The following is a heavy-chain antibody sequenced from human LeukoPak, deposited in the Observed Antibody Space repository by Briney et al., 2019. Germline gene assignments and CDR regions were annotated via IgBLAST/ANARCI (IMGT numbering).Heavy chain of an antibody. CDR3: VKEVGAAVGRSSFDY. Sequence: PGGSLRLSCAASGFTFRSYAMHWVRQTPGKGLEWVSHISWNSATIEYADSVKGRFTISRGNAKNSLYLQMNSLRAEDTALYYCVKEVGAAVGRSSFDYWGQGTLVTVSS. CDR1: GFTFRSYA. D-gene: IGHD6-13*01. V-gene: IGHV3-9*01. CDR2: ISWNSATI. J-gene: IGHJ4*02.